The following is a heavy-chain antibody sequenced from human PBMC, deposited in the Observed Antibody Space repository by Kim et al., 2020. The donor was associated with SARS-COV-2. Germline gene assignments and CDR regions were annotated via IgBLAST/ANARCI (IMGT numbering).Heavy chain of an antibody. D-gene: IGHD2-2*01. CDR3: AKKVPAARMWGGYVMDV. V-gene: IGHV3-23*01. CDR1: GFTFSSYA. J-gene: IGHJ6*02. CDR2: ISGSGGIT. Sequence: GGSLRLSCAASGFTFSSYAMSWVRQAPGKGLEWVSAISGSGGITYYADSVKGRFTISRDNSKNTLYLQMNSLRAEDTAVYYCAKKVPAARMWGGYVMDVWGQGTTVTVSS.